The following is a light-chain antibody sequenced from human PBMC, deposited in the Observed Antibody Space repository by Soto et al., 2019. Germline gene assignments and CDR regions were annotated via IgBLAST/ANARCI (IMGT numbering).Light chain of an antibody. J-gene: IGLJ2*01. CDR3: ATWDSSLSAL. CDR2: DNN. V-gene: IGLV1-51*01. CDR1: SSNIESNS. Sequence: QSVLTQPPSVSAAPGQKVTISCSGNSSNIESNSVSWYQQLPGTAPKLLIYDNNKRPSGIPDRFSGSKSGTSATLGITGLQTGDEADYSCATWDSSLSALFGGGTKLTVL.